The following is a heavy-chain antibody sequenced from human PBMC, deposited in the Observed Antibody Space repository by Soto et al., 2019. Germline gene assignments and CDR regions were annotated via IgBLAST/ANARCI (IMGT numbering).Heavy chain of an antibody. J-gene: IGHJ4*02. V-gene: IGHV3-48*02. Sequence: EVQLAESGGGLVQVGGSLRLSCVVSGLSFSDHAMNWVRQAPGEGLDWVSYISVDSETIYYADSVKGRFTISRDNAKNSLYLQMNSLRDEDTAVYYCARYGSGSHLRDPFDYWGQGTLVTVSS. CDR1: GLSFSDHA. CDR3: ARYGSGSHLRDPFDY. CDR2: ISVDSETI. D-gene: IGHD3-10*01.